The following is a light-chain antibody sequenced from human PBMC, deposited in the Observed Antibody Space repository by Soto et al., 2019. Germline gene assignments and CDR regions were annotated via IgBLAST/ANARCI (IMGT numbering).Light chain of an antibody. V-gene: IGLV2-8*01. CDR3: NSYVGNNVI. CDR2: DVS. Sequence: QSALTQPPSASGSPGQAVTISCTGTSSDFGAYNRVSWYHQHPGKAPKLMIYDVSKRPSGVPDRFSGSKFGNTASLTVSGLQAEEEADYYGNSYVGNNVIFGGGTALTVL. CDR1: SSDFGAYNR. J-gene: IGLJ2*01.